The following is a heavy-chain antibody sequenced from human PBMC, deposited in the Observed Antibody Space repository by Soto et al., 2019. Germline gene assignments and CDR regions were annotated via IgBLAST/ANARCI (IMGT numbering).Heavy chain of an antibody. Sequence: GGSLRLSCAASGFTVSSNHMTWVRQAPGKGPEWVSSIYSDGSTYYADSVKGRFTISRDNSKNTLYLQMNTLRAEDTAMFYCATCYGDYGVLGAFTIWGQGTMVTVSS. V-gene: IGHV3-53*01. J-gene: IGHJ3*02. CDR3: ATCYGDYGVLGAFTI. CDR1: GFTVSSNH. CDR2: IYSDGST. D-gene: IGHD4-17*01.